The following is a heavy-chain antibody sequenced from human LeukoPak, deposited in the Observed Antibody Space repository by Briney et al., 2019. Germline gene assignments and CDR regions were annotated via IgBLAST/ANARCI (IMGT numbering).Heavy chain of an antibody. J-gene: IGHJ4*02. V-gene: IGHV4-59*01. Sequence: PSETLSLTCTVSGGSISSYYWSWIRQPPGKGLEWIGYIYYSGSTNYNPSLKSRVTISVDTSKNQFSLKLSSVTAADTAVYYCARITMVRGVTTLDYWGQGTLVTVSS. CDR2: IYYSGST. CDR3: ARITMVRGVTTLDY. D-gene: IGHD3-10*01. CDR1: GGSISSYY.